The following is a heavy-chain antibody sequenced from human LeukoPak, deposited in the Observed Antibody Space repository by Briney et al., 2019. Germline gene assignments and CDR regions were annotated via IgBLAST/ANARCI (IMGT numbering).Heavy chain of an antibody. CDR1: GFTFSSYA. J-gene: IGHJ4*02. CDR3: ARSRLRDEQWLVPMVY. Sequence: GRSLRLSCAASGFTFSSYAMHWVRQAPGKGLEWVAVISYDGSNKYYADSVKGRFTISRDNSKNTLYLQMNSLRAEDTAVCYCARSRLRDEQWLVPMVYWGQGTLVTVSS. CDR2: ISYDGSNK. D-gene: IGHD6-19*01. V-gene: IGHV3-30-3*01.